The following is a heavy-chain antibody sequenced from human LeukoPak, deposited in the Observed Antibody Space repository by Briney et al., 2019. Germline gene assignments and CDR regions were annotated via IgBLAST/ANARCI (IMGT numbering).Heavy chain of an antibody. V-gene: IGHV3-66*01. CDR1: GFTVSSNY. J-gene: IGHJ4*02. CDR3: AIGGSGWYLYDH. CDR2: IYTSGNT. Sequence: GGSLRLSCAASGFTVSSNYMNWVRQAPGKGLEWVSVIYTSGNTYYADSVKGRLTISRDISKNTLYLQMNSLRAEDTAVYYCAIGGSGWYLYDHWGQGTLVTVSS. D-gene: IGHD6-19*01.